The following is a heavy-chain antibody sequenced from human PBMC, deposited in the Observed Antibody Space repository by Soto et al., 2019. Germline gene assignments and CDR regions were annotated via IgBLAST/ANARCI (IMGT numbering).Heavy chain of an antibody. CDR2: FDPEDGET. CDR1: GYTLTELS. D-gene: IGHD6-19*01. CDR3: ATAVAGAAYVRHDAFDI. Sequence: ASVKVSCKVSGYTLTELSMHWVRQAPGKALEWMGGFDPEDGETIYAQKFQGRVTMTEDTSTDTAYMELSSLRSEDTAEYYGATAVAGAAYVRHDAFDIWGQGTMVTVSS. J-gene: IGHJ3*02. V-gene: IGHV1-24*01.